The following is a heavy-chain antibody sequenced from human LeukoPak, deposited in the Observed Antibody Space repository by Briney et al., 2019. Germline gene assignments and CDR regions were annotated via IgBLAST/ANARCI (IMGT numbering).Heavy chain of an antibody. Sequence: GGSLRLSCAASGFTFSSYSMNWVRQAPGKGLEWVSSISSSSSYIYYADSVKGRFTISRDNAKNSLYLQMNSLRAEDTAVYYCAKDLTANWGISGGAFDIWGQGTMVTVSS. CDR3: AKDLTANWGISGGAFDI. J-gene: IGHJ3*02. V-gene: IGHV3-21*04. CDR1: GFTFSSYS. D-gene: IGHD7-27*01. CDR2: ISSSSSYI.